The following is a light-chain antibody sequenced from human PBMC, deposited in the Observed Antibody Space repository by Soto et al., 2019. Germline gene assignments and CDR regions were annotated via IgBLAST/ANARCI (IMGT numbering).Light chain of an antibody. V-gene: IGLV2-14*01. Sequence: QSVLTQPASVSGSPGQSITISCTGTSSDVGGYNYVSWYQQHPGKAPKLMIYEVSNRPSGVSNRFSGSKSGNTASLTISGLQAEDEADYYCSSYINSITFVVFGGGTQLTVL. J-gene: IGLJ2*01. CDR1: SSDVGGYNY. CDR3: SSYINSITFVV. CDR2: EVS.